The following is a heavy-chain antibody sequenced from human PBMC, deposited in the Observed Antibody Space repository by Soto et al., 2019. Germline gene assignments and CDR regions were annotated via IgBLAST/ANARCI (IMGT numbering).Heavy chain of an antibody. Sequence: SETLSLTCAVSGGSISSSNWWSWVRQPPGKGLEWIGEIYHSGSTNYNPSLKSRVTISVDKSKNQFSLKLSSVTAADTAVYYCARTFVPRYGDLIEFDYWGQGTLVTVSS. CDR2: IYHSGST. V-gene: IGHV4-4*02. CDR3: ARTFVPRYGDLIEFDY. J-gene: IGHJ4*02. D-gene: IGHD4-17*01. CDR1: GGSISSSNW.